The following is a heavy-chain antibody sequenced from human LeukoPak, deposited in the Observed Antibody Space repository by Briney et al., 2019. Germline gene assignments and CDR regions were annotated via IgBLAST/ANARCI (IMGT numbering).Heavy chain of an antibody. Sequence: GESLKISCKASGYTFTSYGISWVRQAPGQGLEWMGWISAYNGNTNYAQKLQGRVTMTTDTSTSTAYMELRSLRSDDTAVYYCASLSPTYYYDSSGYYHQNDYFDYWGQGTLVTVSS. CDR3: ASLSPTYYYDSSGYYHQNDYFDY. J-gene: IGHJ4*02. CDR2: ISAYNGNT. D-gene: IGHD3-22*01. CDR1: GYTFTSYG. V-gene: IGHV1-18*01.